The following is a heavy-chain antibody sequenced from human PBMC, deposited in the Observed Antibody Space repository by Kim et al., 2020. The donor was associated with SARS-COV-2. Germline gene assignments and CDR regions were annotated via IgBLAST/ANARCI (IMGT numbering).Heavy chain of an antibody. CDR2: IYYGGST. CDR3: ARGRIVGVSDY. Sequence: SETLSLTCTVSAGSISSHYWSWFRHPPGKELEWIGYIYYGGSTKYNSSLKSRVTISVDMSRNYFSLELSTVTAADTAVYYCARGRIVGVSDYWGQGTLVT. D-gene: IGHD1-26*01. CDR1: AGSISSHY. V-gene: IGHV4-59*11. J-gene: IGHJ4*02.